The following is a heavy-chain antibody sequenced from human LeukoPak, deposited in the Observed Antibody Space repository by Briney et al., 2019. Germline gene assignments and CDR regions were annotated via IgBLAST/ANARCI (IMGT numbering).Heavy chain of an antibody. CDR1: GFTFSSHG. V-gene: IGHV3-33*01. CDR2: IWYDGSIK. Sequence: PGRSLRLSCAASGFTFSSHGMHWVRQAPGKGLEWVAVIWYDGSIKYYGDSVRGRFTISRDNPKNTLYLQMNSLRAEDTAVYYCARDRCTNGVCYYDYWGQGTLVTVSS. CDR3: ARDRCTNGVCYYDY. J-gene: IGHJ4*02. D-gene: IGHD2-8*01.